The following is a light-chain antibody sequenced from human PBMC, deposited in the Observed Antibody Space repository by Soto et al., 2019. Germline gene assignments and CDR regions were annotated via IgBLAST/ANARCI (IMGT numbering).Light chain of an antibody. V-gene: IGKV1-39*01. CDR1: QSITSY. CDR2: TAS. Sequence: DIQMTQSPSSLSASVGDRVTITCRASQSITSYLNWYQQKPGKAPKLLIYTASSLQSGVPSRFSGSGSGTDFTLTISSLQPEDFATYYCQQSYSIPRTFGHGTKVDIK. CDR3: QQSYSIPRT. J-gene: IGKJ1*01.